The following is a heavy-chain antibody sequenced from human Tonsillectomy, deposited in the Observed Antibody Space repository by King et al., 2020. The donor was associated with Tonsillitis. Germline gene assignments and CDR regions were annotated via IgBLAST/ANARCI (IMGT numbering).Heavy chain of an antibody. CDR1: GFTFSSHS. J-gene: IGHJ6*03. CDR2: IRSRRDTI. V-gene: IGHV3-48*01. Sequence: VQLVESGGGLVQPGGSLRLSWAASGFTFSSHSMNWVRQAPGKGRGWGSYIRSRRDTIFYADSVKGRFTISRDHAKNPLFLQMNSLRAEDTAVNYCAGESFRELFSIYYYYYYYMDVWGKGTTVTVSS. CDR3: AGESFRELFSIYYYYYYYMDV. D-gene: IGHD3-10*01.